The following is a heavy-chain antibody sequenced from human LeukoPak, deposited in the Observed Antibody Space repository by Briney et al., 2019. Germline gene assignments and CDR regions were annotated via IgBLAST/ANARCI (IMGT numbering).Heavy chain of an antibody. CDR2: ISSSGSTI. Sequence: GGSLRLSCAASGFTFSSYEMNWVRQTPGKGLEWVSYISSSGSTIYYADSVKGRFTISRDNAKNSLYLQMNSPRAEDTAVYYCASLTYYYDSSGLQTFDYWGQGTLVTVSS. CDR1: GFTFSSYE. V-gene: IGHV3-48*03. D-gene: IGHD3-22*01. J-gene: IGHJ4*02. CDR3: ASLTYYYDSSGLQTFDY.